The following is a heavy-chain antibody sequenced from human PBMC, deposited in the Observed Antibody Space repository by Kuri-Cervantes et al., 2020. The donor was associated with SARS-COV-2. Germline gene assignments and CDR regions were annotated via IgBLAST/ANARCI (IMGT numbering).Heavy chain of an antibody. CDR3: ARSAAPPALYYGMDV. J-gene: IGHJ6*02. V-gene: IGHV1-69*06. Sequence: SVKVSCKASGGTFSSYAISWVRQAPGQGLEWMGGIIPIFGTANYAQKFQGRVTITADKSTSTAYMELSSLRSEDTAVYYCARSAAPPALYYGMDVWGQGTTVTVSS. CDR2: IIPIFGTA. D-gene: IGHD2-15*01. CDR1: GGTFSSYA.